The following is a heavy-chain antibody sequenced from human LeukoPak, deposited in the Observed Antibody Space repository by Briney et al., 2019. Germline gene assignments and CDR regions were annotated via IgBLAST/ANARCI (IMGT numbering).Heavy chain of an antibody. CDR3: GEGPPVVPRDYYYYYMDV. D-gene: IGHD2-2*01. V-gene: IGHV3-48*03. CDR2: ISSSGSTI. CDR1: GFTFSSYE. Sequence: PGGSLRLSCAASGFTFSSYETNWVRQAPGKGLEWVSYISSSGSTIHYADSVKGRFTISRDNAKNSLYLQMNSLRAEDTAVYYCGEGPPVVPRDYYYYYMDVWGKGTTVTISS. J-gene: IGHJ6*03.